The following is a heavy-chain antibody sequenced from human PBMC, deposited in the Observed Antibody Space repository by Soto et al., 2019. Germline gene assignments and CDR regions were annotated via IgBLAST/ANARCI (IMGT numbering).Heavy chain of an antibody. J-gene: IGHJ4*02. CDR2: IIPIFGTA. CDR3: ARAVAGTYYLDY. V-gene: IGHV1-69*13. CDR1: GGTFSSYA. Sequence: SVKVSCKASGGTFSSYAISWVRQAPGQGLEWMGGIIPIFGTANYAQKFQGRVTITADESTSTAYMELSSLRSEDTAVYYCARAVAGTYYLDYWGQGTLVTVSS. D-gene: IGHD6-19*01.